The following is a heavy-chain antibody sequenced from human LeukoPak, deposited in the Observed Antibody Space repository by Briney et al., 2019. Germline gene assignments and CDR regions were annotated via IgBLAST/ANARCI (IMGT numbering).Heavy chain of an antibody. Sequence: PSETLSLTCTVSVGSISGYYWSWIRQPPGKGLEWSGYIYNSGSTNYNPSLKSRVTISVDTSKNQFSLELNSATAADTAVYYCARNTSRWPNYFDYWGQGTLVTVSS. CDR1: VGSISGYY. CDR2: IYNSGST. V-gene: IGHV4-59*08. J-gene: IGHJ4*02. D-gene: IGHD6-13*01. CDR3: ARNTSRWPNYFDY.